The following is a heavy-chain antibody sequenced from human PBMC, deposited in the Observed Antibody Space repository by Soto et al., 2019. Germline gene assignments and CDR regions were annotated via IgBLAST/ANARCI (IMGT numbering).Heavy chain of an antibody. Sequence: GGSLRLSCAASGFPFSSYAMHWVRQAPGKGLEWVAVISYDGSNKYYADSVKGRFTISRDNSKNTLYLQMNSLRAEDTAVYYCARDNRYYGSGSYYTGEAFDIWGQGTMVTVSS. J-gene: IGHJ3*02. CDR1: GFPFSSYA. CDR2: ISYDGSNK. V-gene: IGHV3-30-3*01. D-gene: IGHD3-10*01. CDR3: ARDNRYYGSGSYYTGEAFDI.